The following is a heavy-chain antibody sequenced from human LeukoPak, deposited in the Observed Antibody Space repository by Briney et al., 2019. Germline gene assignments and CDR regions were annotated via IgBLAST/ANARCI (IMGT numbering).Heavy chain of an antibody. J-gene: IGHJ5*02. CDR2: ISGSGGTA. CDR1: GFTFSIYA. CDR3: ARGIVVVVAARALNWFDP. Sequence: GGSLRLSCAASGFTFSIYAMSWVRQAPGKGLEWVSAISGSGGTAYYADSVKGRFTISRDNSKNTLYLQMNSLRAEDTAVYYCARGIVVVVAARALNWFDPWGQGTLVTVSS. D-gene: IGHD2-15*01. V-gene: IGHV3-23*01.